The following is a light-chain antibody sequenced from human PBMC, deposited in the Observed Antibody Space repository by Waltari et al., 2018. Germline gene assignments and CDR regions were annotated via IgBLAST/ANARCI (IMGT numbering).Light chain of an antibody. Sequence: DIVMTQSPDSLAVSLGERATINCKSSQSVLYSSNNKNYLAWYQQKPGQPPNLLIYWASTRESGVPDRFSGGGSGTDFTLTISSRQAEDVAVYYCQQYDSAPWTFGQGTKVEIK. J-gene: IGKJ1*01. CDR1: QSVLYSSNNKNY. CDR3: QQYDSAPWT. V-gene: IGKV4-1*01. CDR2: WAS.